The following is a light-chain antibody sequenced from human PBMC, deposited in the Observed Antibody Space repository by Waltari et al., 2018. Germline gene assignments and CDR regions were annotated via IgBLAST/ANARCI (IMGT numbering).Light chain of an antibody. CDR3: QHYVRLPAT. V-gene: IGKV3-20*01. J-gene: IGKJ1*01. CDR1: QSVSRS. CDR2: GAS. Sequence: TQPPGTLSLSPGERVTLSCRASQSVSRSLAWYQQKPGQAPKLLIYGASTRATGIPDRFTGSGSGTDFSLTISSLEPEDFAIYFCQHYVRLPATFGQGTKVEIK.